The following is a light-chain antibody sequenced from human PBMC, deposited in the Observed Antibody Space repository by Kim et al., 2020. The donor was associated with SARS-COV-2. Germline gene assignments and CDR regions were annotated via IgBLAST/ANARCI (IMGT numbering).Light chain of an antibody. CDR2: GDK. CDR3: NSRDSSGNHVL. CDR1: SLRGYY. Sequence: SSELTQDPAVSVALGQTVTITCQGDSLRGYYASWFRQKSGQAPILVIYGDKNRPSGIPDRFSGHGSGNTASLTITGAQAEDEADYYCNSRDSSGNHVLFGGGTQLTVL. V-gene: IGLV3-19*01. J-gene: IGLJ3*02.